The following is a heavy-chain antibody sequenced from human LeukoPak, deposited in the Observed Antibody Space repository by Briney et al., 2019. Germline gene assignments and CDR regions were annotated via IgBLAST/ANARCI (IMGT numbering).Heavy chain of an antibody. CDR1: GGSFSGYY. V-gene: IGHV4-34*01. CDR2: INHSGST. D-gene: IGHD6-13*01. CDR3: ARGKQRLVRAYYYYGMDV. Sequence: PSETLSLTCAVYGGSFSGYYWSWIRQPPGKGLEWIGEINHSGSTNYDPSLKSRVTISVDTSKNQFSLKLSSVTAADTAVYYCARGKQRLVRAYYYYGMDVWAKGPRVTVSS. J-gene: IGHJ6*04.